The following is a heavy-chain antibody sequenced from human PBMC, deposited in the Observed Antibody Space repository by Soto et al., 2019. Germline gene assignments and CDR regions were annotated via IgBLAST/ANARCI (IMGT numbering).Heavy chain of an antibody. CDR2: INAGNGNT. CDR3: AKDPSITIFGVVISFDY. V-gene: IGHV1-3*01. J-gene: IGHJ4*02. D-gene: IGHD3-3*01. CDR1: GYTFTSYA. Sequence: ASVKVSCKASGYTFTSYAMHWVRQAPGQRLEWMGWINAGNGNTKYSQKFQGRVTITRDTSASTAYMELSSLRSEDTAVYYCAKDPSITIFGVVISFDYWGQGTLVTVSS.